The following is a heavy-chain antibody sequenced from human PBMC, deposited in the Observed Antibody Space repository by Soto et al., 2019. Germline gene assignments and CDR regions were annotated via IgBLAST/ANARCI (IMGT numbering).Heavy chain of an antibody. CDR3: ARVRSGWYRDAFDI. CDR2: INHSGST. CDR1: GGSFSGYY. Sequence: QVQLQQWGAGLLKPSETLSLTCAVYGGSFSGYYWSWIRQPPGKGLEWIGEINHSGSTNYNPSLKSRVTISVDTSKNQFSLKLSSVTAADTAVYYCARVRSGWYRDAFDIWGQGTMVTVSS. J-gene: IGHJ3*02. V-gene: IGHV4-34*01. D-gene: IGHD6-19*01.